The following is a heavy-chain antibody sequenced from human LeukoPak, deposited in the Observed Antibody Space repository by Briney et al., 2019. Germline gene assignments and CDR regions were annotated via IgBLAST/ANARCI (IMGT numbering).Heavy chain of an antibody. J-gene: IGHJ6*03. CDR1: GGSISSYY. CDR2: IYYSGST. D-gene: IGHD1-26*01. Sequence: PSETLSLTCTVSGGSISSYYWSWIRQPPGKGLEWIGYIYYSGSTNYNPSLKSRVTISVDTSKNQFSLKLSSVTAADTAVYYCARGIGSYLYYYYYYMDVWGKGTTVTVSS. CDR3: ARGIGSYLYYYYYYMDV. V-gene: IGHV4-59*01.